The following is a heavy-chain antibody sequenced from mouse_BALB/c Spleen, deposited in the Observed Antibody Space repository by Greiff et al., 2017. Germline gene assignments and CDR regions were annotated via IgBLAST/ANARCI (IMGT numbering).Heavy chain of an antibody. V-gene: IGHV1-69*02. D-gene: IGHD1-2*01. CDR2: IDPSDSYT. J-gene: IGHJ3*01. CDR3: APTLLRLPWFAD. CDR1: GYTFTSYW. Sequence: QVQLQQPGAELVKPGASVKLSCKASGYTFTSYWMHWVKQRPGQGLEWIGEIDPSDSYTNYNQKFKGKATLTVDKSSSTAYMQLSSLTSEDSAVYYCAPTLLRLPWFADWGQGTLVTVSA.